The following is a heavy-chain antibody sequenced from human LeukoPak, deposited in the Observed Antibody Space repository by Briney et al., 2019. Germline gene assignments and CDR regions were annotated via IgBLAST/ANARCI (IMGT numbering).Heavy chain of an antibody. CDR1: GFTVSSND. CDR2: ISSSSSYI. J-gene: IGHJ4*02. V-gene: IGHV3-21*01. Sequence: PGGSLRLSCAASGFTVSSNDVSWVRQAPGKGLEWVSSISSSSSYIYYADSVKGRFTISRDNAKNSLYLQMNSLRAEDTAVYYCARGHEAVAGTVPGFWGQGTLVTVSS. CDR3: ARGHEAVAGTVPGF. D-gene: IGHD6-19*01.